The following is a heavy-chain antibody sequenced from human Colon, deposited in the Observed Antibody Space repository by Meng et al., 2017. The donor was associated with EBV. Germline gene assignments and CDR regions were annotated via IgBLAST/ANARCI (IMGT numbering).Heavy chain of an antibody. D-gene: IGHD3-10*01. CDR2: IYHSGST. CDR3: ARRRGGSGRDC. Sequence: LHLHWAGPGLGKSLGTLSLSCTVSGGSIRSSHYYWGWVRQPPGKGLQWIGTIYHSGSTSYNPSLQSRVTMFVDTSKNQFSLMLTSVTATDTTVYYCARRRGGSGRDCWGQGTLVTVSS. J-gene: IGHJ4*02. V-gene: IGHV4-39*01. CDR1: GGSIRSSHYY.